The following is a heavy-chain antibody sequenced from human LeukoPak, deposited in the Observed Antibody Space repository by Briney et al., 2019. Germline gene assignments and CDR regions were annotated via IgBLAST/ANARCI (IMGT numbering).Heavy chain of an antibody. V-gene: IGHV4-34*08. J-gene: IGHJ4*02. CDR1: GFTVSSNY. CDR3: GVYGGDWRFDF. D-gene: IGHD2-21*02. CDR2: ITYRGSG. Sequence: GSLRLSCAASGFTVSSNYMSWVRQAPGKGLEWVGEITYRGSGNYNPSLKGRATISINVSQRQFSLSLRSVTAADTATYYCGVYGGDWRFDFWGQGTPITVSS.